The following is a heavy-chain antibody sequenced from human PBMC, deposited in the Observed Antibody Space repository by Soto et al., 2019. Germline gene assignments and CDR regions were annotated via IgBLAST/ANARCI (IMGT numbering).Heavy chain of an antibody. CDR3: ARGNELALDY. CDR2: IIPILGIA. CDR1: GGTFSSYT. V-gene: IGHV1-69*02. J-gene: IGHJ4*02. Sequence: QVQLVQSGAEVKKPGSSVKVSCKASGGTFSSYTISWVRQAPGQGLEWMVRIIPILGIANYAQKFQGRVTITADKSTSTAYMELSSLRSEDTAVYYCARGNELALDYWGQGTLVTVSS. D-gene: IGHD6-13*01.